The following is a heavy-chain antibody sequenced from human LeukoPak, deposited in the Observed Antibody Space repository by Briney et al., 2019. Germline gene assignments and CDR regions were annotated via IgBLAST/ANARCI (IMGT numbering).Heavy chain of an antibody. CDR2: ISGSGGST. J-gene: IGHJ4*02. V-gene: IGHV3-23*01. CDR3: AKTRPLDSSSWSHGDY. D-gene: IGHD6-13*01. Sequence: GGSLRLSCEASGFTFSSNAMSWVRQAPGKGLEWVSAISGSGGSTYYADSVKGRFTISRDNSRNTLYLQMNSLRAEDTAVYYCAKTRPLDSSSWSHGDYWGQGTLVTVSS. CDR1: GFTFSSNA.